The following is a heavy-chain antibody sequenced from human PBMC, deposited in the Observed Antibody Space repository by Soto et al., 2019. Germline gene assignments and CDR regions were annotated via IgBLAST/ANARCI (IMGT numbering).Heavy chain of an antibody. CDR2: IVPMLGTP. D-gene: IGHD1-26*01. Sequence: QVQLVQSGAEVKEPGYSVRVSCKASGGTFDNFIMNWVRQTPGRGLEWMGGIVPMLGTPTYAEKFKGRVTISATGSTSRMCMEVTSLRSAATAIYYCARTGTYSSALSQYSGMDVWGQGTTVTVSS. J-gene: IGHJ6*02. V-gene: IGHV1-69*01. CDR3: ARTGTYSSALSQYSGMDV. CDR1: GGTFDNFI.